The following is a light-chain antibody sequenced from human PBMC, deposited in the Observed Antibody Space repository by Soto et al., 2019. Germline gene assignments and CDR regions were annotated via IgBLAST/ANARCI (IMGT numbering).Light chain of an antibody. CDR1: QSVSGY. J-gene: IGKJ4*01. Sequence: EIVLTQSPATLSLSPGNRATLSCRASQSVSGYFAWYQQKPGQAPRLLIYDASNRATGIPARFSGSGSGTDFTLTITSLEPEDFVVYYCQQRSNWPSTFGGGTKVEI. CDR2: DAS. V-gene: IGKV3-11*01. CDR3: QQRSNWPST.